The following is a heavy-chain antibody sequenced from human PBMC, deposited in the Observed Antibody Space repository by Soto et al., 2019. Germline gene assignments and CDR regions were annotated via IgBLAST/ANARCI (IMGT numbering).Heavy chain of an antibody. CDR3: ARVRGTAGKRYFDY. Sequence: QVQLQESGPRLVKPSETLSLTCTVSGGSMIAYYWNWMRQPPGKGLQWIGYTYYSGSTTYNPFLKSRVTISVDSSKNQFSLKLDSVTPADTAVYYCARVRGTAGKRYFDYWGPGTLVTVSS. J-gene: IGHJ4*02. CDR1: GGSMIAYY. D-gene: IGHD6-13*01. V-gene: IGHV4-59*01. CDR2: TYYSGST.